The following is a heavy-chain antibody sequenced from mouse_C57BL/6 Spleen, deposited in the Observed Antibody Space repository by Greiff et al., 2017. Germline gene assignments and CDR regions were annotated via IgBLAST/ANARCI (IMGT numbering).Heavy chain of an antibody. D-gene: IGHD2-2*01. Sequence: EVQLQQSGPELAKPGASVKISCKASGYTFTDYYMNWVKQSHGKSLEWIGEINPNNGGTSYNQKFKGKATLTVDKSSSTAYMELRSLTSEDSAVYYCARSGNYGYGEDWGQGTLVTVSA. CDR1: GYTFTDYY. J-gene: IGHJ3*01. CDR3: ARSGNYGYGED. CDR2: INPNNGGT. V-gene: IGHV1-26*01.